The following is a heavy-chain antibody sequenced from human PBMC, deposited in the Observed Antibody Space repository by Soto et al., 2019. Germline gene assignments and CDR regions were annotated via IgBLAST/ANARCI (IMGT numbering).Heavy chain of an antibody. V-gene: IGHV1-8*02. Sequence: AKIARTASGYSVSSSVVAGSLKATGQGLEWMGWMNPNSGNTGYAQEFQGRVAMTRNTSISTAYMELSSLRSEDTAVYYCARSRTTAAAVGYWGQGTLVTVSA. J-gene: IGHJ4*02. CDR3: ARSRTTAAAVGY. D-gene: IGHD6-13*01. CDR2: MNPNSGNT. CDR1: GYSVSSSV.